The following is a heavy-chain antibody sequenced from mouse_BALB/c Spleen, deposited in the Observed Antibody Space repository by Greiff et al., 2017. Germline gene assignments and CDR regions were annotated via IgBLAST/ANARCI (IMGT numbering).Heavy chain of an antibody. CDR3: ARGGGYFAMDY. J-gene: IGHJ4*01. D-gene: IGHD1-1*02. Sequence: QVQLQQSGAELVRPGASVKLSCTASGYTFTDYYINWVKQRPGQGLEWIGEIYPGSGNTYYNEKFKGKATLTADKSPSTAYMQLSSLTSEDSAVYFCARGGGYFAMDYWGQGTSVTVSS. V-gene: IGHV1-77*01. CDR2: IYPGSGNT. CDR1: GYTFTDYY.